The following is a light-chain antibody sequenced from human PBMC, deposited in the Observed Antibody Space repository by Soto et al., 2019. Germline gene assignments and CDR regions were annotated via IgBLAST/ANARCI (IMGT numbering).Light chain of an antibody. CDR2: DVS. J-gene: IGLJ3*02. CDR1: SSDVGGYNY. CDR3: CSYAGSYTVWV. Sequence: QSALTQPRSVSGSPGQSVTLSCTGTSSDVGGYNYVSWYQQHPGKAPKLMIYDVSKRPSGVPDRFSGSKSGNTASLTISGLQAEDEVDNYCCSYAGSYTVWVFGGGTTLTVL. V-gene: IGLV2-11*01.